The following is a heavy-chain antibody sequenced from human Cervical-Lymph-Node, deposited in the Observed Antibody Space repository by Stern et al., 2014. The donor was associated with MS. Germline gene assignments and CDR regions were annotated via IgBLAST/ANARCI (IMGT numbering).Heavy chain of an antibody. V-gene: IGHV3-33*01. D-gene: IGHD6-13*01. CDR3: ASAYSSSLYYFDY. J-gene: IGHJ4*02. CDR2: IWYDGGNP. CDR1: RFSFSRYA. Sequence: VQLVESGGGVVQPGRSLRLSCAASRFSFSRYAMNWVRQAPGKGLEWVALIWYDGGNPYYADSVTGRFTISRDNFKNTLYLQMNSLRAEDTAVYYCASAYSSSLYYFDYWGQGTLVTVSS.